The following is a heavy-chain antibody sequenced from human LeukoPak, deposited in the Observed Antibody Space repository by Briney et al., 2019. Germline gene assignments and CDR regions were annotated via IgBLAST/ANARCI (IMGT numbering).Heavy chain of an antibody. D-gene: IGHD4-17*01. V-gene: IGHV3-48*01. CDR2: ISSSSTTI. J-gene: IGHJ4*02. CDR3: AKDDDDDYVNYFDF. CDR1: GFTFSSYS. Sequence: PGGSLRLSCAGSGFTFSSYSMNWVRQAPGKGLEWVSYISSSSTTIYYADSVKGRFTISRDNAKNSLYLQMNSLRADDSAVYYCAKDDDDDYVNYFDFWGQGTLVTVSS.